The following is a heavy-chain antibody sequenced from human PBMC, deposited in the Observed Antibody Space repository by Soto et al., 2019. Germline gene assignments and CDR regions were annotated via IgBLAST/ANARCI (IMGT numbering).Heavy chain of an antibody. CDR1: GFTFSSYA. CDR3: VKPLRNQLLCGIDY. J-gene: IGHJ4*02. V-gene: IGHV3-64D*08. D-gene: IGHD2-2*01. CDR2: ISSNGGST. Sequence: HPGGSLRLSCSASGFTFSSYAMHWVRQTPGKGLEYVSGISSNGGSTYFADSVKGRFTISRDNSKNTLYLQMSSLRHDDTAVYYCVKPLRNQLLCGIDYWGQGTLVPVSS.